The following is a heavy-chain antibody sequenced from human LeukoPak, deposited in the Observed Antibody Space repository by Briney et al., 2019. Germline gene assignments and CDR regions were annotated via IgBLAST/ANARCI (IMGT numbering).Heavy chain of an antibody. CDR2: IKQDGSEK. J-gene: IGHJ4*02. CDR1: GFTFSSYW. CDR3: ARDQRYCSSSSCPWEPFDY. Sequence: GGSLRLSCAASGFTFSSYWMSWVRKAPGKGLEWVANIKQDGSEKYYVDSVKGRFTISRDNAKNSLYLQMNSLRAEDTAVYYCARDQRYCSSSSCPWEPFDYWGQGTLVTVSS. D-gene: IGHD2-2*01. V-gene: IGHV3-7*05.